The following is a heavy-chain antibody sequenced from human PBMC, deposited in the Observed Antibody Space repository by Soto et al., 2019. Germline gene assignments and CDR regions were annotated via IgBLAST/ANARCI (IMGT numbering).Heavy chain of an antibody. CDR2: IYYSGST. D-gene: IGHD6-13*01. J-gene: IGHJ4*02. Sequence: SETLSLTCTVSGVSISSYYWSWIRQPPGKGLEWIGYIYYSGSTNYNPSLKSRVTISVDTSKNQFSLKLSSVTAADTAVYYCAMDSSSLRTFDYWGQGTLVTVSS. V-gene: IGHV4-59*01. CDR1: GVSISSYY. CDR3: AMDSSSLRTFDY.